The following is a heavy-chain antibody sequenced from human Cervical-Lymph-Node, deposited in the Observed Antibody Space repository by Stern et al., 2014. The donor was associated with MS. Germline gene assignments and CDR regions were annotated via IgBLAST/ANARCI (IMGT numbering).Heavy chain of an antibody. J-gene: IGHJ6*02. CDR1: GGTFSTNA. Sequence: VQLVESGAEVKKPGASVTVSCKTSGGTFSTNALSWVRQAPGQGLEWVGGIIPMFGAPFYAPDFQGRVTIIADETNTIVSLEVTSLRYNDTAVYFCARNRLRFGGPSSRRGSGMDVWGQGTRVTVSS. V-gene: IGHV1-69*01. CDR2: IIPMFGAP. D-gene: IGHD3-3*01. CDR3: ARNRLRFGGPSSRRGSGMDV.